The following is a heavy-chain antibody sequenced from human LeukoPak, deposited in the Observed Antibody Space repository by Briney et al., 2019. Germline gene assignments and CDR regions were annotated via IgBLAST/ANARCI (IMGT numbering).Heavy chain of an antibody. V-gene: IGHV4-30-4*08. CDR1: GGSISSYY. Sequence: SETLSLTCTVSGGSISSYYWSWIRQPPEKGLEWIGYIYYSGSTYYNPSLKSRVTISVDTSKNQFSLKLSSVTAADTAVYYCARVVGALHFDYWAREPWSPSPQ. CDR2: IYYSGST. J-gene: IGHJ4*02. D-gene: IGHD1-26*01. CDR3: ARVVGALHFDY.